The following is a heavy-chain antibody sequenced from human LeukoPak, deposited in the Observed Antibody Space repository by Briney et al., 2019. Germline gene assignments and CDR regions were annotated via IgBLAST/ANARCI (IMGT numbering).Heavy chain of an antibody. Sequence: GSLRLSCAASGFTFSSYSMNWACQAPGKGLEWVSSISSSSSYIYYADSVKGRFTISRDNAKNSLYLQMNSLRAEDTAVYYCARGNGDYDFWGQGTLVTVSS. CDR1: GFTFSSYS. J-gene: IGHJ4*02. D-gene: IGHD4-17*01. V-gene: IGHV3-21*01. CDR2: ISSSSSYI. CDR3: ARGNGDYDF.